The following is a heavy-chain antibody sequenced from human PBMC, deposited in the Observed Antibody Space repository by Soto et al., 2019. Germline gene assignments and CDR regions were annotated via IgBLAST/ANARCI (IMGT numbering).Heavy chain of an antibody. CDR3: ARIPKTGTPRGYCSGGSCYSVYYYYYGMDV. Sequence: SGPTLVNPTETLTLTCTVSGFSLSNARMGVSWIRQPPGKALEWLAHIFSNDEKSYSTSLKSRLTISKDTSKSQVVLTMTNMDPVDTATYYCARIPKTGTPRGYCSGGSCYSVYYYYYGMDVWGQGTTVTVSS. J-gene: IGHJ6*02. CDR2: IFSNDEK. D-gene: IGHD2-15*01. V-gene: IGHV2-26*01. CDR1: GFSLSNARMG.